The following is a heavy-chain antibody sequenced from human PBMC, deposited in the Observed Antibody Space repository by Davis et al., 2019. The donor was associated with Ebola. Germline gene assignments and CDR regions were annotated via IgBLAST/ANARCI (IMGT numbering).Heavy chain of an antibody. V-gene: IGHV3-23*01. D-gene: IGHD3-10*02. CDR3: SIMVGVSSSSGSACFDS. J-gene: IGHJ4*02. Sequence: GESLTISCAVSGFTFAEYAMSWVRQPRVKGLEWVASVSGSGFTTSSADSVRGRFPISRANSTNTVSLQLNSLTAVDTAVYYSSIMVGVSSSSGSACFDSWGQGSLVIVSS. CDR1: GFTFAEYA. CDR2: VSGSGFTT.